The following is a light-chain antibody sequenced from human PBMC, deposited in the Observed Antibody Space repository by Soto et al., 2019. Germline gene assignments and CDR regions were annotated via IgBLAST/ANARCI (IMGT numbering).Light chain of an antibody. CDR1: QGISSY. J-gene: IGKJ1*01. CDR3: QQYYSFPPT. Sequence: VILMTQSPSLLSASTGDRVTISCRVSQGISSYLAWYQQKPGKAPELLIYAASTLYSGVPYRFSGSGSGTDFTLTISCLQSEDFAIYYCQQYYSFPPTFGQGTKVEIK. CDR2: AAS. V-gene: IGKV1D-8*01.